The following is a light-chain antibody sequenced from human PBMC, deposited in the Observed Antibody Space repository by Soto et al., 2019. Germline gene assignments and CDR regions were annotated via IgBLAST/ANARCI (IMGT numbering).Light chain of an antibody. V-gene: IGKV3-11*01. CDR2: DAF. J-gene: IGKJ4*01. CDR1: PSVSNS. Sequence: ESVLTQSPATLSLSPGERATLSCRASPSVSNSLACYQHKPGQAPRLLIYDAFNRATGVPTRFSGSGSGTDFTLTISSLEPEDFAVYHCQQRNRWPPVTFGGGNRVEIK. CDR3: QQRNRWPPVT.